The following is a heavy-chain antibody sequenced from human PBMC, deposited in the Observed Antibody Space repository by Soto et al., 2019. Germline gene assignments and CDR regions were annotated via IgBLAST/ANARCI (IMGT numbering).Heavy chain of an antibody. J-gene: IGHJ4*02. CDR2: IIPIIGII. D-gene: IGHD4-4*01. Sequence: SVKVSCKASGGTFSTYTITWVRQAPGQGLEWMGRIIPIIGIINYAQKFQGRVTISADRFTGTAYMELTGLRSDDTAVYYCAGDPDSHYNDSHASSYPWGQGTLVTVSS. CDR1: GGTFSTYT. CDR3: AGDPDSHYNDSHASSYP. V-gene: IGHV1-69*04.